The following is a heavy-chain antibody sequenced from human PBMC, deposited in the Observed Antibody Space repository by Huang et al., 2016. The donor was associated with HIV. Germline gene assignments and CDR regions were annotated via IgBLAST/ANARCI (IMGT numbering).Heavy chain of an antibody. J-gene: IGHJ4*02. CDR1: GGTFSSYA. D-gene: IGHD1-20*01. Sequence: QVHLVQSGAEVKKPGSSVKVSCRASGGTFSSYAISWVRQAPGQGLEWMGGIIPVFDTVNYAQKFQGRVTMSADESTTTAYIEVKSLRSDDTAIYYCARGLSHFSAVTATRDRGLDYWGQGTLVAVTS. CDR2: IIPVFDTV. CDR3: ARGLSHFSAVTATRDRGLDY. V-gene: IGHV1-69*01.